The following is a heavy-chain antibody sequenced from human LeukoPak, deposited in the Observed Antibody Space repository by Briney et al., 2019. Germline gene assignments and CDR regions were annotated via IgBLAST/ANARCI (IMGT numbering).Heavy chain of an antibody. CDR3: AKTYYDILTGYGGPYYMDV. V-gene: IGHV4-4*07. CDR2: IYTSGST. D-gene: IGHD3-9*01. J-gene: IGHJ6*03. Sequence: SETLSLTCTVSGGSISSYYWSWIRQPAGKGLEWIGRIYTSGSTNYNPSLKSRVTMSVDTSKNQFSLKLSSVTAADTAVYYCAKTYYDILTGYGGPYYMDVWGKGTTVTVSS. CDR1: GGSISSYY.